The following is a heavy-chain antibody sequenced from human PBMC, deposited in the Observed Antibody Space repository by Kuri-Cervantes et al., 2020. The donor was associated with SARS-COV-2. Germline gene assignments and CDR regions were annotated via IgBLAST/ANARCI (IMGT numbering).Heavy chain of an antibody. CDR2: INHSGST. CDR3: ARLSLGDVEIFAEDYYYYGMDV. D-gene: IGHD3-16*01. V-gene: IGHV4-34*01. J-gene: IGHJ6*02. Sequence: GSLRLSCTVYGGSFSGYYWSWIRQPPGKGLEWIGEINHSGSTNYNPSLKSRVTIPVDKSKNQFSLKLSSVTAADTAVYYCARLSLGDVEIFAEDYYYYGMDVWGQGTTVTVSS. CDR1: GGSFSGYY.